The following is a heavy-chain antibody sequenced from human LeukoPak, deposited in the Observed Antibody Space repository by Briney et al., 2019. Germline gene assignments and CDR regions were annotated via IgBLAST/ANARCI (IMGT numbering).Heavy chain of an antibody. D-gene: IGHD6-19*01. CDR2: INPNSGGT. Sequence: GASVKVSCKASGYTFTGYDMHWVRQAPGQGLEWMGWINPNSGGTNYAQKFQGRVTMTRDTSISTAYMELSRLRSDDTAVYYCARVEEWLGQTDYWGQGTLVTVSS. CDR1: GYTFTGYD. J-gene: IGHJ4*02. CDR3: ARVEEWLGQTDY. V-gene: IGHV1-2*02.